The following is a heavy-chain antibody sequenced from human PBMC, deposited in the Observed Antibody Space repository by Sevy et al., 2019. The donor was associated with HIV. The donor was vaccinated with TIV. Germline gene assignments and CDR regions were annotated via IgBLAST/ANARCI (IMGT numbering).Heavy chain of an antibody. J-gene: IGHJ6*02. Sequence: SETLSLTCTVSGASIGSAYWSWIRQPPGKGLEWVGYMYYSRSTNYNPSLKSRVTISVDRSKNQFSLKLNPVTAADTAVYYCARVEQSLYYGMDVWGQGTTVTVSS. CDR1: GASIGSAY. CDR2: MYYSRST. V-gene: IGHV4-59*01. CDR3: ARVEQSLYYGMDV. D-gene: IGHD4-4*01.